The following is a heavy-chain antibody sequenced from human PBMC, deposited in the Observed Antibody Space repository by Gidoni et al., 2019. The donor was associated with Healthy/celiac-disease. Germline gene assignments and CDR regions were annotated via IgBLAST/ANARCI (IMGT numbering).Heavy chain of an antibody. CDR3: ATEDYYYDSSGYPGGYFDY. CDR1: GFTFSSYA. CDR2: ISVSGGST. Sequence: EVQLLESGGGLVQPGGSLRLSCAASGFTFSSYAMSWVRQAPGKGLEWVSAISVSGGSTYYADSVKGRFTISRDNSKNTLYLQMNSLRAEDTAVYYCATEDYYYDSSGYPGGYFDYWGQGTLVTVSS. V-gene: IGHV3-23*01. D-gene: IGHD3-22*01. J-gene: IGHJ4*02.